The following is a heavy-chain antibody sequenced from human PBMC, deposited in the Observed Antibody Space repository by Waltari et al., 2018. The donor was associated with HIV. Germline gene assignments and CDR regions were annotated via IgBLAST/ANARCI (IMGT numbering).Heavy chain of an antibody. Sequence: QLQLQESGPGLVKPSETLSLTCTVSGGSISSSSYYWGWIRQPPGKGLEWIGSIYYSGSTYYNPSLKSRVTISVDTSKNQFSLKLSSVTAADTAVYYCARGYWLALFSRSYNWFDPWGQGTLVTVSS. CDR3: ARGYWLALFSRSYNWFDP. D-gene: IGHD2-8*02. V-gene: IGHV4-39*01. CDR2: IYYSGST. J-gene: IGHJ5*02. CDR1: GGSISSSSYY.